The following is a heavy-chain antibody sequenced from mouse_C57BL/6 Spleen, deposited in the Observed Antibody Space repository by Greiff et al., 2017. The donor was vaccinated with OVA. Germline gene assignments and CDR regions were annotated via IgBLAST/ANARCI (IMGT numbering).Heavy chain of an antibody. CDR1: GYSITSGYD. V-gene: IGHV3-1*01. Sequence: VQLKESGPGMVKPSQSLSLTCTVTGYSITSGYDWHWIRHFPGNKLEWMGYISYSGSTKYNPSLKSRISITHDTSKNHFFLKLNSVTTEDTATYYCARGDYGSPFAYWGQGTLVTVSA. CDR2: ISYSGST. CDR3: ARGDYGSPFAY. D-gene: IGHD1-1*01. J-gene: IGHJ3*01.